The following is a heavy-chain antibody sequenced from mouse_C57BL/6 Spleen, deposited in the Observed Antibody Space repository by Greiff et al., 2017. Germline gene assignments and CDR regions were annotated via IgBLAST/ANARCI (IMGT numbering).Heavy chain of an antibody. CDR3: ARWDYYYGSSPYAMDY. CDR1: GYTFTSYW. V-gene: IGHV1-72*01. J-gene: IGHJ4*01. D-gene: IGHD1-1*01. CDR2: IDPNSGGT. Sequence: QVQLQQPGAELVKPGASVKLSCKASGYTFTSYWMHWVKQRPGRGLEWIGRIDPNSGGTKYNEKFKSKATLTVDKPSSTAYMQLSSLTSEDSAVYYCARWDYYYGSSPYAMDYWGQGTSVTVSS.